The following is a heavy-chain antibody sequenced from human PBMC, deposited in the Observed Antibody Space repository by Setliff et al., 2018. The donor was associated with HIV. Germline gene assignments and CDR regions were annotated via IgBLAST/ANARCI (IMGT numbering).Heavy chain of an antibody. CDR2: IYFSGST. CDR1: GGPISSTSYY. D-gene: IGHD1-26*01. Sequence: KTSETLSLTCTVSGGPISSTSYYWGWIRQPPGKDLEWIGSIYFSGSTYYNPSLKSRLTISVDTSKNQFSLKLSSVTAADTAVYYCARGRGSYWGQGTLVTVSS. V-gene: IGHV4-39*01. J-gene: IGHJ4*02. CDR3: ARGRGSY.